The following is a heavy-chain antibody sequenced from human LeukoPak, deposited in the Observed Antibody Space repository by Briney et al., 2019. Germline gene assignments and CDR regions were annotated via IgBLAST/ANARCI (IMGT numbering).Heavy chain of an antibody. CDR2: IYYSGNT. D-gene: IGHD1-1*01. Sequence: SETLSLTCTVSGGSISSAYYYWSWIRQPPGKGLEWIGYIYYSGNTYYNPSLKSRVSISVATSKNQFSLKLSSVPAADTAVYYCARVSLSEYDPAYYGMDVWGQGTTVTVSS. CDR3: ARVSLSEYDPAYYGMDV. CDR1: GGSISSAYYY. J-gene: IGHJ6*02. V-gene: IGHV4-30-4*01.